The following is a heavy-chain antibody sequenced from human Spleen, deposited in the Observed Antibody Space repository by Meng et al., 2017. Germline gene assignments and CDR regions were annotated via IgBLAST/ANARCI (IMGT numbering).Heavy chain of an antibody. J-gene: IGHJ4*02. D-gene: IGHD6-13*01. CDR1: GDTFTDYY. V-gene: IGHV1-2*06. CDR2: INPNSGGT. CDR3: ARDNAAGTTTMEY. Sequence: ASVKVSCKASGDTFTDYYIHWVRQAPGQGLEWMGRINPNSGGTNSAQKFQGRVTMTRDTSINTAYMELSGLRFDDTAVYYCARDNAAGTTTMEYWGQGTLVTVSS.